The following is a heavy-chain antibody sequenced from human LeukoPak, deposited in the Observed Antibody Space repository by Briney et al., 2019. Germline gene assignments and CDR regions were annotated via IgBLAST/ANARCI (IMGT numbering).Heavy chain of an antibody. V-gene: IGHV1-8*01. Sequence: ASVKVPCKASGYTFTSYDINWVRQATGQGLEWMGWMNPNSGNTGYAQKLQGRVTMTRNTSISTAYMELSSLRSEDTAVYYCAREALAVAGTDDAFDIWGQGTMVTVSS. CDR3: AREALAVAGTDDAFDI. D-gene: IGHD6-19*01. CDR2: MNPNSGNT. CDR1: GYTFTSYD. J-gene: IGHJ3*02.